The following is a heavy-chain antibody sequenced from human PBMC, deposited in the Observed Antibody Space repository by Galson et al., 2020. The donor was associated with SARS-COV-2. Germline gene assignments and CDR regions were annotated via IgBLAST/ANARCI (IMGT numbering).Heavy chain of an antibody. V-gene: IGHV4-34*01. CDR1: GGSFGTYY. J-gene: IGHJ4*02. D-gene: IGHD3-16*02. Sequence: SQTLSLTCAVYGGSFGTYYWSWIRQPPGKGLEWIGDINQSGTTNYSPSLKSRVTISVDPSKSQFSLDLTSVTAADTAVYYCARIYQQQKIPGHGDWGQGTLVTVSS. CDR2: INQSGTT. CDR3: ARIYQQQKIPGHGD.